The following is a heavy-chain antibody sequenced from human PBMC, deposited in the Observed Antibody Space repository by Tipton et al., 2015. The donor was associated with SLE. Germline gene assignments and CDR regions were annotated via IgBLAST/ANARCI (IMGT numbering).Heavy chain of an antibody. CDR1: GGSFSGYY. D-gene: IGHD2-2*01. CDR3: ARVGHSTPDY. CDR2: INHSGST. Sequence: TLSLTCAVYGGSFSGYYWSWIRQPPGKGLEWIGEINHSGSTNYNPSLKSRVTISVDTPKNQFSLKLSSVTAADTAVYYCARVGHSTPDYWGQGTLITVSS. V-gene: IGHV4-34*01. J-gene: IGHJ4*02.